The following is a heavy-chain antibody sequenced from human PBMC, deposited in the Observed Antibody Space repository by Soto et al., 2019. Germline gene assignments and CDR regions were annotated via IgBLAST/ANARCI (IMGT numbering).Heavy chain of an antibody. V-gene: IGHV3-23*01. CDR1: GFTFGDYA. Sequence: EVQLLESGGGLVQAGGSLRLSCAASGFTFGDYAMSWVRQAPGKGLEWVSAISGGGGTTYFAESVRGRFTISRDSSKKTVYLQMNSLRVEDTAMYYCAKDPYNSGWPPYNFDNWGQGTLVTVSS. CDR2: ISGGGGTT. CDR3: AKDPYNSGWPPYNFDN. D-gene: IGHD6-19*01. J-gene: IGHJ4*02.